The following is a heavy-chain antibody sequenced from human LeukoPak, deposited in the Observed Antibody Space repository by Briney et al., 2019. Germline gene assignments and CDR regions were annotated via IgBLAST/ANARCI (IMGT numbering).Heavy chain of an antibody. Sequence: ASVKLSCKASGYTFTGYYMHWVRQPPGQGLEWMGWINPNSGGTNYAQKFQGRVTMNRDTSISTAYMEPSRLRSDDTAVYYCARARTTVTIMTGNRRVSFGYWGQGTLVTVSS. J-gene: IGHJ4*02. V-gene: IGHV1-2*02. D-gene: IGHD4-17*01. CDR1: GYTFTGYY. CDR3: ARARTTVTIMTGNRRVSFGY. CDR2: INPNSGGT.